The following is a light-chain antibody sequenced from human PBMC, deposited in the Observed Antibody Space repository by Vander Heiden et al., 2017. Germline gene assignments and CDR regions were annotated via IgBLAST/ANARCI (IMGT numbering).Light chain of an antibody. V-gene: IGKV3-15*01. Sequence: DIVMTQSPATLSVSHGERATLSCRASQSVSSNLAWYQQKPGQAPRLLIYGASPRATGIPARFSGSGSGTEFTLTISSLQSEDFAVYYCQQYNNWPPLTFGGGTKVEIK. CDR2: GAS. J-gene: IGKJ4*01. CDR3: QQYNNWPPLT. CDR1: QSVSSN.